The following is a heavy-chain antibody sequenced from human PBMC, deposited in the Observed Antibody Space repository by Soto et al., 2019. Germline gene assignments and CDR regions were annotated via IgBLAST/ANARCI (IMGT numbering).Heavy chain of an antibody. CDR2: ISWNSGSI. CDR3: ALSNGMDV. CDR1: GFTFDDYA. Sequence: EVQLVESGGGLVQPGRSLRLSCAASGFTFDDYAMHWVRQAPGKGLEWVSGISWNSGSIGYADSVKGRFTISRDNAKNSLYLQMNSLRAEDTASYYCALSNGMDVWGQGTTVTVSS. J-gene: IGHJ6*02. V-gene: IGHV3-9*01.